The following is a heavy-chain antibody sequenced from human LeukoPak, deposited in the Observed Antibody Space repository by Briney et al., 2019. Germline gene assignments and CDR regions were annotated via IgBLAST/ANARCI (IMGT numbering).Heavy chain of an antibody. V-gene: IGHV3-13*01. D-gene: IGHD5-18*01. CDR1: GFSFRDYD. CDR3: ARGYSYGIYYFDY. J-gene: IGHJ4*02. Sequence: QSGGSLRLSCAAAGFSFRDYDMHWVRRRKGQGLEWVSGIHTGGDTYYADSVKGRFAISRENVKTSLYLQMDSLRAGDTAVYYCARGYSYGIYYFDYWGQGTQVIVSS. CDR2: IHTGGDT.